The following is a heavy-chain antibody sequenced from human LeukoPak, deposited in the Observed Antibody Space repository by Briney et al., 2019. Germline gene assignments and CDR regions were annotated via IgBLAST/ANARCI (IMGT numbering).Heavy chain of an antibody. CDR3: ASVRRYYYYMDV. V-gene: IGHV4-39*01. CDR1: GGSISSSSYY. J-gene: IGHJ6*03. D-gene: IGHD3-10*02. CDR2: IYYSGST. Sequence: SETLTLTCTVSGGSISSSSYYWGWIRQPPGKGLEWIGSIYYSGSTYYNPSLKSRVTISVDTSKNQFSLKLSSVIAADTAVYYCASVRRYYYYMDVWGKGTTVTVSS.